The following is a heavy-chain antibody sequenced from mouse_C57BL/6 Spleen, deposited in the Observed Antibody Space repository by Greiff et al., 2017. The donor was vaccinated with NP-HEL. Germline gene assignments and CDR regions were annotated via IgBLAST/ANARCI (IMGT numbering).Heavy chain of an antibody. V-gene: IGHV1-39*01. Sequence: QLQESGPELVKPGASVKISCKASGYSFTDYNMNWVKQSNGKSLEWIGVINPNYGTTSYNQKFKGKATLTVDQSSSTAYMQLNSLTSEDSAVYYCARSLYYGSRREAYAMDYWGQGTSVTVSS. D-gene: IGHD1-1*01. CDR1: GYSFTDYN. CDR2: INPNYGTT. J-gene: IGHJ4*01. CDR3: ARSLYYGSRREAYAMDY.